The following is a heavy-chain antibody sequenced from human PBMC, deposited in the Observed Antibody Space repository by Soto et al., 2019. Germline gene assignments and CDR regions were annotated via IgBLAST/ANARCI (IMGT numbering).Heavy chain of an antibody. CDR2: ILYDGSNK. Sequence: PGGSLRLSCPASGFIFSNYGMHWVRQAPGKGLEWVAVILYDGSNKYYADSVKGRFTISRDNSKNILYLQMNSLRAEDTAVYYCARGLRDFDWRLPFGYWGQGTLVTV. V-gene: IGHV3-30*03. D-gene: IGHD3-9*01. J-gene: IGHJ4*02. CDR1: GFIFSNYG. CDR3: ARGLRDFDWRLPFGY.